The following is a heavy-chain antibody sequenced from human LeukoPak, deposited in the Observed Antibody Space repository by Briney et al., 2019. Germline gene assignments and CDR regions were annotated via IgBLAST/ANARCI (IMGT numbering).Heavy chain of an antibody. CDR1: GFTFSSYE. J-gene: IGHJ4*02. D-gene: IGHD3-10*01. CDR2: ISNSGSTK. V-gene: IGHV3-48*03. CDR3: ARDGSFGSGSYADY. Sequence: GGSLRLSCAASGFTFSSYEMNWVRQGPGKGLKWVSYISNSGSTKYYADSVKGRFTVSRDNADNLLYLQMNSLRAEDTAVYYCARDGSFGSGSYADYWGQGTLVTVSS.